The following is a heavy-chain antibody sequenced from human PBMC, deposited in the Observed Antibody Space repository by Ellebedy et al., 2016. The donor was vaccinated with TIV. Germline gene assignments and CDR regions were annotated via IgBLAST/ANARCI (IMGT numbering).Heavy chain of an antibody. CDR1: GGSIGSGSYY. J-gene: IGHJ6*03. Sequence: SETLSLXCTVSGGSIGSGSYYWGWIRQPPGKGLEWIGSSYYSGSTYYNPSLKSRVTISVDTSKNQFSLNLSSVTAADTAVYYCARVFKSRQPLADYYYFYMDVWGKGTTVTVSS. D-gene: IGHD3-10*01. V-gene: IGHV4-39*07. CDR2: SYYSGST. CDR3: ARVFKSRQPLADYYYFYMDV.